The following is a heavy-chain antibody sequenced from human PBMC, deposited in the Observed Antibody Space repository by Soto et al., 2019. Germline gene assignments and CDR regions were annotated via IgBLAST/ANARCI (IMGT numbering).Heavy chain of an antibody. Sequence: EVQLSQSGGVWVQPGGSLRLYCSASGFIFASYAMSWGRQAPGKGLEWVSVISGSAGTTDYAGSVTGWFTISTDNSKNTMYLHMISLKGEDRDVYYCAKNGPVYAVVFESWGQGKMVTVSS. J-gene: IGHJ3*01. D-gene: IGHD3-3*01. V-gene: IGHV3-23*01. CDR2: ISGSAGTT. CDR3: AKNGPVYAVVFES. CDR1: GFIFASYA.